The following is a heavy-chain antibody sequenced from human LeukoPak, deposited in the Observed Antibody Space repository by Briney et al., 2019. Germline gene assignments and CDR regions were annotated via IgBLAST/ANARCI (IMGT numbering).Heavy chain of an antibody. CDR3: ASHTNVNYRYYFDY. CDR2: MYYTGST. CDR1: GGSISSSSYY. Sequence: SETLSLTCTVSGGSISSSSYYWGWIRQPPGKGLEWIGSMYYTGSTYYISSLKSRVTISVDTSKNQFSLKVSSVTAADTAVYYCASHTNVNYRYYFDYWGQGTLVTVSS. V-gene: IGHV4-39*01. J-gene: IGHJ4*02. D-gene: IGHD5-24*01.